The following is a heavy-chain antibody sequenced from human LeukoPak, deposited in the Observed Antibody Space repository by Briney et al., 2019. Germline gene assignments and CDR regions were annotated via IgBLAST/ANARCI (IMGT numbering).Heavy chain of an antibody. D-gene: IGHD6-13*01. J-gene: IGHJ4*02. V-gene: IGHV3-9*01. CDR3: AKTTLYSSSWYYFDY. CDR2: ISWNSGSI. Sequence: GRSLRLSCAASGFTFDDYAMHWVRQAPGKGLEWVSGISWNSGSIGYADSVKGRFTISRDNAKNSLYLQMNSLRAEDAALYYCAKTTLYSSSWYYFDYWGQGTLVTVSS. CDR1: GFTFDDYA.